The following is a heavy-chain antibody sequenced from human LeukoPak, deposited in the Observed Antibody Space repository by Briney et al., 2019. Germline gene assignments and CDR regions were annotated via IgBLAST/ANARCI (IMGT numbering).Heavy chain of an antibody. Sequence: GESLSRCCKESGESFTSYWISWVRQMPGKGLEWMGRIDPSDSYTNYSPSFQGHVTISGDKSISTVCLQWSSLKASDTAIYYCARESRGGSGSYYDFIDYWGQGTLVTVSS. J-gene: IGHJ4*02. V-gene: IGHV5-10-1*01. D-gene: IGHD3-10*01. CDR1: GESFTSYW. CDR2: IDPSDSYT. CDR3: ARESRGGSGSYYDFIDY.